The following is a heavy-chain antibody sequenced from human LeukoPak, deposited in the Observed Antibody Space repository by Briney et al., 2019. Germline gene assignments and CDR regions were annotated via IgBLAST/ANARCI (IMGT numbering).Heavy chain of an antibody. CDR3: AGAQITMVRGVIIPYFDY. CDR1: GGTFSSYA. V-gene: IGHV1-69*05. Sequence: SVKVSCKASGGTFSSYAISWVRQAPGQGLEWMGGIIPIFGTANYARKFQGRVTITTDESTSTAYMELSSLRSEDTAVYYCAGAQITMVRGVIIPYFDYWGQGTLVTVSS. J-gene: IGHJ4*02. D-gene: IGHD3-10*01. CDR2: IIPIFGTA.